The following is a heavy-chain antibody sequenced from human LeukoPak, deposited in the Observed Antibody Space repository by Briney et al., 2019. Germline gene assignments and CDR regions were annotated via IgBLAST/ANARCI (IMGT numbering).Heavy chain of an antibody. CDR2: IYSGGGT. J-gene: IGHJ4*02. Sequence: GGSLRLSCAASGFTVSNNYMSWVRQAPGKGLEWVSVIYSGGGTYYADSVKGRFTISRDNSKNTLYLQMNSLRAEDTAVYYCAIEGYSGYDRGYWGEGTLVTVSS. V-gene: IGHV3-66*01. CDR1: GFTVSNNY. CDR3: AIEGYSGYDRGY. D-gene: IGHD5-12*01.